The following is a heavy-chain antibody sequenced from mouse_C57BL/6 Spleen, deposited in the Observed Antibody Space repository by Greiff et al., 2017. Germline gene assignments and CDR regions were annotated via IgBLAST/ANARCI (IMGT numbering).Heavy chain of an antibody. J-gene: IGHJ4*01. CDR1: GFTFSDYY. CDR2: ISNGGGST. Sequence: DVMLVESGGGLVQPGGSLKLSCAASGFTFSDYYMYWVRQTPEKRLEWVAYISNGGGSTYYPDTVKGRFTISRDNAKNTLYLQMSRLKSEDTAIYYCASSIYYDYLYYAMDYWGQGTSVTVSS. V-gene: IGHV5-12*01. D-gene: IGHD2-4*01. CDR3: ASSIYYDYLYYAMDY.